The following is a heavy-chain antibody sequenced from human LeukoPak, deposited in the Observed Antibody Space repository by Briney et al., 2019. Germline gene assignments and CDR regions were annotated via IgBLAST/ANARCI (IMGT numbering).Heavy chain of an antibody. D-gene: IGHD3-9*01. J-gene: IGHJ6*03. CDR2: IYYSGIT. CDR1: GDSISSSNYY. Sequence: PSETLSLTCTVSGDSISSSNYYWGWIRQPPGKGPEWIGSIYYSGITYHSPSLKSRVTISVDTSRNQFSLKVSSVTDADTAVYYCARQRRYDYYMDVWGKGTTVTVSS. V-gene: IGHV4-39*01. CDR3: ARQRRYDYYMDV.